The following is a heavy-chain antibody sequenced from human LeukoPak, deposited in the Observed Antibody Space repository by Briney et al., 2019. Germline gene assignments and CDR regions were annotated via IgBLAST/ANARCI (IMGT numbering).Heavy chain of an antibody. V-gene: IGHV4-59*10. CDR1: GGSFSGYY. Sequence: SETLSLTCAVYGGSFSGYYWSWVRQPAGRGLEWIGRVYPSGNTNYNPYNPSLTDRVIISIDTSRSQFSLILTSVTAADTAMYYCARGEWDSSGYYSEYFDYWGQGTLVTVSS. CDR3: ARGEWDSSGYYSEYFDY. CDR2: VYPSGNT. J-gene: IGHJ4*02. D-gene: IGHD3-22*01.